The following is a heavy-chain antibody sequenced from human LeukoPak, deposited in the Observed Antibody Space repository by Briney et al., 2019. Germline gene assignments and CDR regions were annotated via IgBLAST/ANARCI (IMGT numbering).Heavy chain of an antibody. CDR2: INPNSGGT. Sequence: ASVKVSCKASGYTFTGYYTHWVRQAPGQGLEWMGWINPNSGGTNYAQKFQGGVTMTRDTSISTAYMELSRLRSDDTAVYYCARGGAALLKQQLAAYFDYWGQGTLVTVSS. CDR1: GYTFTGYY. D-gene: IGHD6-13*01. J-gene: IGHJ4*02. V-gene: IGHV1-2*02. CDR3: ARGGAALLKQQLAAYFDY.